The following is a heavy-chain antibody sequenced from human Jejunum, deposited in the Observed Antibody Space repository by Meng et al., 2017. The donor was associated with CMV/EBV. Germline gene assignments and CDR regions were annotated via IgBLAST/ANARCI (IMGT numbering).Heavy chain of an antibody. Sequence: SGFTFDNYWMTWVREAPGKGLEWVANIKEDGSERNYMNSVKGRFTVSRDNAKKSLSLEMNSLRVEDTAIYFCARWGGEGSTSGFDFWGQGALVTVSS. CDR2: IKEDGSER. CDR3: ARWGGEGSTSGFDF. J-gene: IGHJ4*02. V-gene: IGHV3-7*03. CDR1: GFTFDNYW. D-gene: IGHD1-26*01.